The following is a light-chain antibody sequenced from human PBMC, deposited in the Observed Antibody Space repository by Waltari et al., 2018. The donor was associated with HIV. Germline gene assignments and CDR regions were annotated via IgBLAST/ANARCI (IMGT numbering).Light chain of an antibody. V-gene: IGLV3-1*01. J-gene: IGLJ2*01. CDR3: QAWDSSTVV. Sequence: SYELTQPPSVSVSPGQTASITCSGDKLGNKYASWYQQRPGQSPVLVIYQDRKRPSGIPERFSGSSSWNTATLTISGTQAMDEADYYCQAWDSSTVVFGGGTKLTVL. CDR1: KLGNKY. CDR2: QDR.